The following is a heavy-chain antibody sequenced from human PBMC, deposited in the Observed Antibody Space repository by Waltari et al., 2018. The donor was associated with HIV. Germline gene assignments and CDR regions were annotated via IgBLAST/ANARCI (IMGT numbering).Heavy chain of an antibody. CDR1: GFTFSSYE. D-gene: IGHD3-22*01. Sequence: EVQVVESGGGLVQPGGSLRLSCAASGFTFSSYEMNWVRQAPGKGLEWLSYISDSGSNRYYADSVKGRFTISRDNAKNSLYLQMNSLRAEDTAVYYCAATRYYYDSSGRWGQGTLVTVSS. J-gene: IGHJ4*02. CDR3: AATRYYYDSSGR. CDR2: ISDSGSNR. V-gene: IGHV3-48*03.